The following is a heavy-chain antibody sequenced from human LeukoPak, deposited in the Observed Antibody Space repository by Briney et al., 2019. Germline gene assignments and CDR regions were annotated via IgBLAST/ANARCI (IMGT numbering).Heavy chain of an antibody. CDR2: INSDGSST. D-gene: IGHD2-2*01. V-gene: IGHV3-74*01. Sequence: GGSLRLSCAASGFTFSSFAMSWVRQAPGKGLVWVSRINSDGSSTSYADSVKGRFTISRDNAKNTLYLQMNSLRAEDTAVYYCARRVVVPAAPYYFDYWGQGTLVTDSS. CDR3: ARRVVVPAAPYYFDY. J-gene: IGHJ4*02. CDR1: GFTFSSFA.